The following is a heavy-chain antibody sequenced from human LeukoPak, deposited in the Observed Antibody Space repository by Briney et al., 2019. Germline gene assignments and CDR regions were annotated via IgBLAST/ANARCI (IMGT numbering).Heavy chain of an antibody. V-gene: IGHV4-30-2*01. Sequence: QCLSPACAVDARSISSGGYGWGWIREPPGKGLEWSGYIYHSGSSYYTPTLKSRVTISVDRSKNQFSLRLSSVTAADTAVYYCARAFTTSYFDYWGQGTLVTVSS. CDR1: ARSISSGGYG. D-gene: IGHD1-1*01. CDR2: IYHSGSS. J-gene: IGHJ4*02. CDR3: ARAFTTSYFDY.